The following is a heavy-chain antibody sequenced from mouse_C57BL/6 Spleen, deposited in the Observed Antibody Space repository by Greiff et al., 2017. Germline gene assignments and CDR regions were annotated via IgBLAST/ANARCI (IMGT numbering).Heavy chain of an antibody. Sequence: QVQLQQSGAELVRPGASVTLSCKASGYTFTDYEMHWVKQTPVHGLEWIGAIDPDTGGTAYNQKFKGKATLTADKSSSTAYMELRSLTSEDSAVXCCRRRGWLLEALDVWGIGTSVTVSS. D-gene: IGHD2-3*01. CDR3: RRRGWLLEALDV. V-gene: IGHV1-15*01. J-gene: IGHJ1*03. CDR2: IDPDTGGT. CDR1: GYTFTDYE.